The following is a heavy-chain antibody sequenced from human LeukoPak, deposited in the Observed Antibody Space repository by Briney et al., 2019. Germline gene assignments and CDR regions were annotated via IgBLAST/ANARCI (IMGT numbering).Heavy chain of an antibody. V-gene: IGHV4-59*01. Sequence: PSETLSLTCTVSGASISSYYWSWIRQSPGKGLEWIGYIFSTGTINYNPSLKSRVTISIDTSKNQVSLKLSSVTAADSAVYYCARDRAITTWGQGTLVTVSS. CDR2: IFSTGTI. J-gene: IGHJ4*02. CDR1: GASISSYY. CDR3: ARDRAITT. D-gene: IGHD3-22*01.